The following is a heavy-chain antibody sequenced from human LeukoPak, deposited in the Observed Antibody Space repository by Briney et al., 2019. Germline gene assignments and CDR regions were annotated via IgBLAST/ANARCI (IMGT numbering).Heavy chain of an antibody. CDR3: ARGGWTGDGYFDY. J-gene: IGHJ4*02. D-gene: IGHD6-19*01. CDR2: ISYDGSNK. CDR1: GFTFSSYA. Sequence: PGGSLRLSCAASGFTFSSYAMHWVRQAPGKGLEWVAVISYDGSNKYYADSVKGRFTISRDNSKNTLYLQMNSLRAEDTAVYYCARGGWTGDGYFDYWGQGTLVTVSS. V-gene: IGHV3-30*01.